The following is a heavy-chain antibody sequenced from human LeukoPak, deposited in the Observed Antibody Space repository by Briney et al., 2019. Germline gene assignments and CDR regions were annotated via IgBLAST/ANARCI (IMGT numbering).Heavy chain of an antibody. Sequence: PGGCLRLSCAASGFTFSSYWMHWVRQAPGKGLVWVSRINTDGSSTSYADSVKGRFTISRDNAKNTLYLQMNSLRAEDTAVYYCARDWACSSSWYSDIWGQGTMVTVSS. J-gene: IGHJ3*02. V-gene: IGHV3-74*01. D-gene: IGHD6-13*01. CDR2: INTDGSST. CDR1: GFTFSSYW. CDR3: ARDWACSSSWYSDI.